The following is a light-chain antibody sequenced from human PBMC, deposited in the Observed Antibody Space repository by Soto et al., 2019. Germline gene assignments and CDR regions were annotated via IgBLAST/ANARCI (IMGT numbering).Light chain of an antibody. J-gene: IGLJ2*01. CDR1: NIGIKS. V-gene: IGLV3-21*04. Sequence: SSELTQPPSVSVAPGKTARITCGGNNIGIKSVHWYQQKSGQAPVLVISYDSDRPSGIPERFSGSNSGNTATLTISRVEDGDEADYYCQVWDSSSDHVLFGGGTELTVL. CDR2: YDS. CDR3: QVWDSSSDHVL.